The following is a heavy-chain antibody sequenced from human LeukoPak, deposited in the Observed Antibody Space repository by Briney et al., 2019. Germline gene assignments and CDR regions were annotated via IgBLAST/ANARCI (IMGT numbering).Heavy chain of an antibody. V-gene: IGHV3-23*01. CDR3: ARDQYDTWSRRGNFDS. D-gene: IGHD3-3*01. CDR2: ISGSGGNT. Sequence: PGGSLRLSCAASGFTFSDYAMNWVRQAPGKGLEWVSTISGSGGNTYYAGSVKGRLTISRDNTKNSLYLQMNSLRAEDTAVFYCARDQYDTWSRRGNFDSWGQGTLVIVSS. CDR1: GFTFSDYA. J-gene: IGHJ4*02.